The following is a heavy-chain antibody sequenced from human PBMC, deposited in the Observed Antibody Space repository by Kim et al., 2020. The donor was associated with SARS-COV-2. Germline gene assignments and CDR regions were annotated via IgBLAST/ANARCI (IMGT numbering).Heavy chain of an antibody. Sequence: TEYSPSYQSQITISADKSISTAYLQWSSLKASDTTMYYCARREVAGPFDYWGQGTLVTVSS. J-gene: IGHJ4*02. CDR2: T. D-gene: IGHD6-19*01. V-gene: IGHV5-51*01. CDR3: ARREVAGPFDY.